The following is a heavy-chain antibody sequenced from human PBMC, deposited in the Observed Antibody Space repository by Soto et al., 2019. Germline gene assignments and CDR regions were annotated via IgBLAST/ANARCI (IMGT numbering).Heavy chain of an antibody. J-gene: IGHJ3*02. CDR3: ARLGEGWGITGTTEAFDI. V-gene: IGHV5-51*01. CDR1: GYSFTSYW. CDR2: IYPGDSDT. D-gene: IGHD1-20*01. Sequence: GESLKISCKGSGYSFTSYWIGWVRQMPGKGLEWMGIIYPGDSDTRYSPSFQGQVTISADKSISTAYLQWSSLKASDTAMYYCARLGEGWGITGTTEAFDIWGQGTMVTVSS.